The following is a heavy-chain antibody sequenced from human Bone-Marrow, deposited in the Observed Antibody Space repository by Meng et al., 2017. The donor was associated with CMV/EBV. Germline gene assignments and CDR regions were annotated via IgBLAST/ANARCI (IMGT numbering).Heavy chain of an antibody. CDR2: IKQDGSEK. D-gene: IGHD5-12*01. CDR1: GFTVSSDC. V-gene: IGHV3-7*01. CDR3: ARERYSGYDLILFYYYGMDV. Sequence: GESLKISCAASGFTVSSDCMSWVRQAPGKGLEWVANIKQDGSEKYYVDSVKGRFTISRDNAKNSLYLQMNSLRAEDTAVYYCARERYSGYDLILFYYYGMDVWGQGTTVTVSS. J-gene: IGHJ6*02.